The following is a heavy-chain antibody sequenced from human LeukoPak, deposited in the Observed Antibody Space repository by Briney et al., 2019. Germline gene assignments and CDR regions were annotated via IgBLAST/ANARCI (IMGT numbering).Heavy chain of an antibody. CDR2: IYYSGST. CDR3: ARRYCTNGVCYNPRFDY. J-gene: IGHJ4*02. CDR1: GGSISSGDYY. Sequence: SQTLSLTCTVSGGSISSGDYYWSWIRQPPGKGLEWIRYIYYSGSTYYNPSLKSRVTISVDTSKNQFSLKLSSVTAADTAVYDCARRYCTNGVCYNPRFDYWGQGTLVTVSS. V-gene: IGHV4-30-4*08. D-gene: IGHD2-8*01.